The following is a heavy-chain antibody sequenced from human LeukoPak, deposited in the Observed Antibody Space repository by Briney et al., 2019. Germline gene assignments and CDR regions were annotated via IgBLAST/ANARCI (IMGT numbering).Heavy chain of an antibody. J-gene: IGHJ4*02. V-gene: IGHV3-7*01. CDR3: ARIRSGYDYLFSY. CDR2: IKQDGSEK. CDR1: GFTFSSYW. Sequence: GGSLRLSCAASGFTFSSYWMSWVRQAPGKGLEWVANIKQDGSEKYYVDSVKGRFTISRVNAKNSLYLQMNSLRAEDTAVYYCARIRSGYDYLFSYWGQGTLVTVSS. D-gene: IGHD5-12*01.